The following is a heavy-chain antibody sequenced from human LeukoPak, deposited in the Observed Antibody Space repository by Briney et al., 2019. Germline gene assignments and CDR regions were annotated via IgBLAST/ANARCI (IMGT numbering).Heavy chain of an antibody. CDR2: IRYDGSKK. Sequence: GGSLRLSCAASGFTFSSYGMHWVRQAPGKGLEWVTFIRYDGSKKYYADSVKGRFTISRDNSKNTLYLQMNSLRLEDTGVYYCAREPYYYDTSGYYYSFDYWGQGTLVTVSS. D-gene: IGHD3-22*01. J-gene: IGHJ4*02. V-gene: IGHV3-30*02. CDR1: GFTFSSYG. CDR3: AREPYYYDTSGYYYSFDY.